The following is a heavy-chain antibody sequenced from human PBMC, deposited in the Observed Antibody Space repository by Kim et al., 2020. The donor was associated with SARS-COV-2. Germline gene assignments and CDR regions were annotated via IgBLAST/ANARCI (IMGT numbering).Heavy chain of an antibody. Sequence: SETLSLTCAVYGGSFSGYYWSWIRQPPGKGLEWIGEINHSGSTNYNPSLKSRVTISVDTSKNQFSLKLSSVTAADTAVYYCARLGGSGWYFPYFDYWGQGTLVTVSS. CDR1: GGSFSGYY. V-gene: IGHV4-34*01. CDR2: INHSGST. J-gene: IGHJ4*02. CDR3: ARLGGSGWYFPYFDY. D-gene: IGHD6-19*01.